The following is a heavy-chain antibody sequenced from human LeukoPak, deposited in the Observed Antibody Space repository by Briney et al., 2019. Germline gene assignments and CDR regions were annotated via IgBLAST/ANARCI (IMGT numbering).Heavy chain of an antibody. Sequence: PSETLSLTCTVSGGSISSSSYYWGWIRQPPGKGLEWIGSIYYSGSTYYNPSLKSRVTISVDTSKNQFSLKLSSVTAADTAVYYCARSGSGYMDVWGKGTTVTDSS. V-gene: IGHV4-39*01. J-gene: IGHJ6*03. CDR1: GGSISSSSYY. CDR3: ARSGSGYMDV. CDR2: IYYSGST. D-gene: IGHD3-10*01.